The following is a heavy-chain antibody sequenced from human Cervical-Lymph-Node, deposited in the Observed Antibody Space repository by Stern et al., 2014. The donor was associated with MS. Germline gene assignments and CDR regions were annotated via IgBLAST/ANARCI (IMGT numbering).Heavy chain of an antibody. V-gene: IGHV7-4-1*02. CDR3: ARVHRDFDY. CDR1: GYIFTNFG. Sequence: QLVQSGSELKRPGASVTVSCKASGYIFTNFGLNWVRQAPGQGLEWMGWTNPRTGKSTYAQGFTGRHVFSADASANTAYLKISGLKADDTAVYYCARVHRDFDYWGQGTLVTVSS. CDR2: TNPRTGKS. J-gene: IGHJ4*02.